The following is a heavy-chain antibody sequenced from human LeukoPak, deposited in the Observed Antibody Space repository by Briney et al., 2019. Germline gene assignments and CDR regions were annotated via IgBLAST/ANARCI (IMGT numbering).Heavy chain of an antibody. CDR1: GGSISSYY. Sequence: SETLSLTCTVSGGSISSYYWSWIRQPPGKGLEWIGYIYYSGSTNYNPSLKSRVTISVDTSKNQFSLKLSSVTAADTAVYYCARGNGYSRVNWFDPWGQGTLVTVSS. V-gene: IGHV4-59*01. CDR3: ARGNGYSRVNWFDP. CDR2: IYYSGST. J-gene: IGHJ5*02. D-gene: IGHD6-13*01.